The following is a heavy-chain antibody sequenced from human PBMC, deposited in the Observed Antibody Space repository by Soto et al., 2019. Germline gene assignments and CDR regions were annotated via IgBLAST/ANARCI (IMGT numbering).Heavy chain of an antibody. CDR2: MNPNSGNT. V-gene: IGHV1-8*01. Sequence: GASVKVSCKASGYTFTSYDINWVRQATGQGPEWMGWMNPNSGNTGYAQKFQGRVTMTRNTSISTAYMELSSLRSEDTAVYYCARGRQSSRWSVDYWGQGTLVTVSS. D-gene: IGHD6-13*01. J-gene: IGHJ4*02. CDR1: GYTFTSYD. CDR3: ARGRQSSRWSVDY.